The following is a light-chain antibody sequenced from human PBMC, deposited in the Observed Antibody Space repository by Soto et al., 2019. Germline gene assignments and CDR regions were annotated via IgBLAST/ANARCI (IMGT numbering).Light chain of an antibody. CDR3: QQYDSYPLT. Sequence: DIQMTQSPSTLSASVGDRVIITCRASQSITNRLAWHQQKPGKAPQVLIFDASNLESGVPSRFSGSGSGTEFTLTISSLQPDDFATYFCQQYDSYPLTFGGGTKVDIK. CDR1: QSITNR. J-gene: IGKJ4*01. V-gene: IGKV1-5*01. CDR2: DAS.